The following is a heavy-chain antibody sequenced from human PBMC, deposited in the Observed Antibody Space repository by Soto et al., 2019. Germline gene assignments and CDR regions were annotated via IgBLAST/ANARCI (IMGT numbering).Heavy chain of an antibody. V-gene: IGHV4-39*01. D-gene: IGHD6-19*01. CDR3: ASSGWYIPFDY. Sequence: PSETLSLTCTVSGGSISGSSYYWGWIRQPPGKGLEWIGSIYYSGSTYYNPSLKSRVTISVDTSKNQFSLKLSSVTAADTAVYHCASSGWYIPFDYWGQGTLVTVSS. J-gene: IGHJ4*02. CDR1: GGSISGSSYY. CDR2: IYYSGST.